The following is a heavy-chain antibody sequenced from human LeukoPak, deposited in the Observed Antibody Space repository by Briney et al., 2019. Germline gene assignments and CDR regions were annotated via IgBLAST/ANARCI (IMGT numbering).Heavy chain of an antibody. CDR3: ARDAANGEDRYFDH. D-gene: IGHD4-17*01. CDR2: ISRDRTYI. V-gene: IGHV3-21*01. J-gene: IGHJ4*02. CDR1: VFTFSNYS. Sequence: GGSLRLSCACSVFTFSNYSINWVRQAPGKGLEWVSSISRDRTYIYYADSMKGRFTISRDNAKNSVYLQMNSLRAEDTAVYYCARDAANGEDRYFDHWGQGILVTVSS.